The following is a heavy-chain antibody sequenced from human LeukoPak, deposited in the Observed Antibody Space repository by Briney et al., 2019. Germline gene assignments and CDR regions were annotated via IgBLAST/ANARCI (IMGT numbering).Heavy chain of an antibody. CDR1: GFTVSSNY. CDR3: ARTPYGGNTGDY. Sequence: GGSLRLSCAASGFTVSSNYMSWVRQAPGKGLEWVSVIYSGGSTYYADSVKGRFTISRDNSKNTLYLQMNSLRAEDTAVYYCARTPYGGNTGDYWGQGTLVTVSS. D-gene: IGHD3-16*01. V-gene: IGHV3-66*01. J-gene: IGHJ4*02. CDR2: IYSGGST.